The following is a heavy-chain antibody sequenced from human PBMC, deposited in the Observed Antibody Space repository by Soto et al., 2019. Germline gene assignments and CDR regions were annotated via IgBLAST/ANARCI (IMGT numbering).Heavy chain of an antibody. CDR1: GGSFSGYY. CDR3: ARGPTYYDRGAFDY. D-gene: IGHD3-22*01. CDR2: INHSGST. J-gene: IGHJ4*02. Sequence: QVQLQQWGAGLLKPSETLSLTCAVYGGSFSGYYWSWIRQPPGKGLEWIGEINHSGSTNYNPSLKSSDTISVDTSKNQFSLKLSSVTAADTAVYYCARGPTYYDRGAFDYWGQGTLVTVSS. V-gene: IGHV4-34*01.